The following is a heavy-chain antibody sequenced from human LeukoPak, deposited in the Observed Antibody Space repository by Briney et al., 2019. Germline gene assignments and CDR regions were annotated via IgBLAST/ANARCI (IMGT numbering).Heavy chain of an antibody. J-gene: IGHJ4*02. CDR2: IGGDGGST. D-gene: IGHD3-16*02. CDR3: AKERLWGSYRTNGIDY. CDR1: GFTFDDYA. Sequence: PGGSLRLSCAASGFTFDDYAMHSVRQAPGKGLEWVSLIGGDGGSTYYADSVKGRFTISRDNSKNSLYLQMNSLRTEDTALYYCAKERLWGSYRTNGIDYWGQGTLVTVSS. V-gene: IGHV3-43*02.